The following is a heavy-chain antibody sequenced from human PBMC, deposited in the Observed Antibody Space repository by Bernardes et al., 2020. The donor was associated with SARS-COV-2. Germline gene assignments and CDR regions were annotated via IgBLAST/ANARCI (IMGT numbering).Heavy chain of an antibody. CDR1: GYTFTSYG. CDR3: ATVVECSYGLGWFAP. D-gene: IGHD5-18*01. J-gene: IGHJ5*02. CDR2: ISADSGNT. V-gene: IGHV1-18*01. Sequence: ASVKVSCKASGYTFTSYGISWVRQAPGQGLKWMGWISADSGNTDYAQKFQGRVTMTTDTSTSTAYMELRSLRSDDTAVYYCATVVECSYGLGWFAPWGQGTLVIVSS.